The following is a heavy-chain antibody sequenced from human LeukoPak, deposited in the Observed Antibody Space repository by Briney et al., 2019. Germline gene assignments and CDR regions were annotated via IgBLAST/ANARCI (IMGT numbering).Heavy chain of an antibody. CDR2: IYYIGST. CDR1: GGSISPYY. J-gene: IGHJ6*03. D-gene: IGHD2-2*01. V-gene: IGHV4-59*01. Sequence: SETLSLTCTVSGGSISPYYWSWIRQPPGKGLEWIGNIYYIGSTNYNPSLKSRVTISVDMSKNQVSLKLSSVTAADTAVYYCARGDCSSASCPPHYYYMDVWGKGITVTVSS. CDR3: ARGDCSSASCPPHYYYMDV.